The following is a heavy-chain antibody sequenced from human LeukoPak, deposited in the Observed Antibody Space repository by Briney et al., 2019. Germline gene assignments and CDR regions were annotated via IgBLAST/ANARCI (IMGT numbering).Heavy chain of an antibody. CDR3: ARAGYSGSDFSV. CDR1: GGSFSDYY. CDR2: INHSGST. J-gene: IGHJ6*04. V-gene: IGHV4-34*01. Sequence: PSETLSLTCAVYGGSFSDYYWNWIRQPPGKGLEWIGEINHSGSTNYNPSLKSRVTISVDTSKNQFSLKLSSVTAADTAVYYCARAGYSGSDFSVWGKGTTVTVSS. D-gene: IGHD5-12*01.